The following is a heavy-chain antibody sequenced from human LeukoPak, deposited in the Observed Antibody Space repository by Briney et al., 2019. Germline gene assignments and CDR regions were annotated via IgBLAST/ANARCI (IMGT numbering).Heavy chain of an antibody. D-gene: IGHD3-3*01. J-gene: IGHJ6*02. CDR2: ISYDGSNK. CDR1: GFTFSNYG. V-gene: IGHV3-30*03. Sequence: PGRSLRLSCAASGFTFSNYGMHWVRQAPGRGLEWVAVISYDGSNKYYADSVKGRFTISRDNSKNTLYLQMNSLRAEDTAVYYCARDRVVTSSFVYYYGMDVWGQGTTVTVSS. CDR3: ARDRVVTSSFVYYYGMDV.